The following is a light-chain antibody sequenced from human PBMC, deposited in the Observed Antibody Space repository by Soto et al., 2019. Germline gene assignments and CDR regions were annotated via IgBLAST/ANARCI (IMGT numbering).Light chain of an antibody. CDR2: GAS. Sequence: TQSPSSLSLSPGNRATLSCRASQSLSRNLAWYQQKPGQAPRLLIYGASTRDTAVPARFSGSGSGTEFTLTISSLQAEDFAAYYCQQYNNWPRPFGQGTKVDIK. V-gene: IGKV3-15*01. CDR3: QQYNNWPRP. CDR1: QSLSRN. J-gene: IGKJ1*01.